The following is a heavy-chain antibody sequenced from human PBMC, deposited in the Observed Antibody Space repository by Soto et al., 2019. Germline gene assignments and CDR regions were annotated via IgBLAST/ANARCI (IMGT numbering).Heavy chain of an antibody. CDR3: AREFYYDSSGIGFDS. J-gene: IGHJ4*02. V-gene: IGHV4-59*01. CDR2: FYSSGSP. D-gene: IGHD3-22*01. CDR1: GGSLSGYY. Sequence: SETLSLTCTVSGGSLSGYYWSWIRQPPGKGLEWIGDFYSSGSPHHNPSLKDRVSISEDRSKNEFSLKLSSVTAADTAIYYCAREFYYDSSGIGFDSWGQGTLVTVSS.